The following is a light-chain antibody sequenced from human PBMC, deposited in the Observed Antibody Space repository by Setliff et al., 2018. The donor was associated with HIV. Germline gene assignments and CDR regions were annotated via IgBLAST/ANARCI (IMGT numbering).Light chain of an antibody. CDR3: SSYEDNMIVL. V-gene: IGLV2-14*01. CDR1: SSDIGGFNY. CDR2: DVS. Sequence: QSVLTQPASVSGSPGQSITISCTGTSSDIGGFNYVSWYQLHPGKAPKLMIFDVSLRPSGVSNRFSGSKSGNTASLTISGLRAEDEADYYCSSYEDNMIVLFGGGTKVTVL. J-gene: IGLJ2*01.